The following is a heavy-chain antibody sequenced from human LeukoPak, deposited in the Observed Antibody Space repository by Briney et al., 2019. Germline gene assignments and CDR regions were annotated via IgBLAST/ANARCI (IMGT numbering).Heavy chain of an antibody. CDR3: AKVVDGDIVVVVAATEYYFDY. J-gene: IGHJ4*02. V-gene: IGHV3-23*01. Sequence: GGSLRLSCAASGFTFSSYAMSWVRQAPGKGLEWVSAISGSGGSTYYADSVKGRFTISRDNSKNTLYLQMNSLRAEDTAVYYCAKVVDGDIVVVVAATEYYFDYWGQGTLVTVSS. D-gene: IGHD2-15*01. CDR1: GFTFSSYA. CDR2: ISGSGGST.